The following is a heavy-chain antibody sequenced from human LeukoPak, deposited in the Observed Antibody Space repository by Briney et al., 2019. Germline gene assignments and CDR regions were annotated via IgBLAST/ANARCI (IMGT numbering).Heavy chain of an antibody. V-gene: IGHV3-64*01. D-gene: IGHD2-8*01. Sequence: GGSLRLSCAASGFTFSSYAMHWVRQAPGKGLEYVSAISSNGGSTYYANSVKGRFTISRDNSKNTLYLQMGSLRAEDMAVYYCARGTVPYCTNGVCYYPEYYYHGMDVWGQGTTVTVSS. J-gene: IGHJ6*02. CDR1: GFTFSSYA. CDR3: ARGTVPYCTNGVCYYPEYYYHGMDV. CDR2: ISSNGGST.